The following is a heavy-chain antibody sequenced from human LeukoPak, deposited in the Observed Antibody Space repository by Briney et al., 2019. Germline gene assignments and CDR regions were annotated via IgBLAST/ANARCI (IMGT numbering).Heavy chain of an antibody. V-gene: IGHV3-7*04. Sequence: GGSLRLSCAASGFTFSSYAMHWVRQAPGNGLEWVANIKQDGSEKYYEDSVKGRFTISRDNAKNSLYLQLNSLRAEDTAVYYCARGRGGPFDYWGQGTLVTVSS. J-gene: IGHJ4*02. CDR2: IKQDGSEK. CDR1: GFTFSSYA. CDR3: ARGRGGPFDY. D-gene: IGHD3-16*01.